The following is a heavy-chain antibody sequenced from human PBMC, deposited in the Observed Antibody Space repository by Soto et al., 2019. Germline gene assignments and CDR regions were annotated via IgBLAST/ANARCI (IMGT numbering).Heavy chain of an antibody. CDR3: ARDRGYYDSSGYSRRGPSYGMDV. Sequence: GGSVKVSRKASGYTLTRHYMHWVRQAPGQRVERVGKINPSGGSTSYAQKFQGRVTMTRDTSTSTVYMELSSLRSEDTAVYYCARDRGYYDSSGYSRRGPSYGMDVWGQGTTVTVSS. V-gene: IGHV1-46*03. CDR2: INPSGGST. J-gene: IGHJ6*02. CDR1: GYTLTRHY. D-gene: IGHD3-22*01.